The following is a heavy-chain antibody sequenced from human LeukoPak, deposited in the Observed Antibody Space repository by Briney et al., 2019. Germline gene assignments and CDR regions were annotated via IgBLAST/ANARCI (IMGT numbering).Heavy chain of an antibody. V-gene: IGHV3-30*18. Sequence: GGSLRLSCAASGFTFSSYGMHWVRQAPGKGLEWVAVISYDGSNKYYADSVKGRFTISRDNSKNTLYLQMNSLRAEDTAVYYCAKDRKYSSSWPLYYYYGMDVWGKGTTVTVSS. CDR3: AKDRKYSSSWPLYYYYGMDV. D-gene: IGHD6-13*01. CDR2: ISYDGSNK. J-gene: IGHJ6*04. CDR1: GFTFSSYG.